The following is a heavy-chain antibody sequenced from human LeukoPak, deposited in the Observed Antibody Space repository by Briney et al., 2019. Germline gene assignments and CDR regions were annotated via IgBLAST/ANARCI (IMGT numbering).Heavy chain of an antibody. D-gene: IGHD3-10*01. CDR1: GFTFSSYG. CDR3: SGVRPGHSGSPFDP. CDR2: IWYDGSNK. V-gene: IGHV3-33*01. J-gene: IGHJ5*02. Sequence: GRSLRLSCAASGFTFSSYGMHWVRQAPGKGLEWVAVIWYDGSNKYYAESVKGRFTISRDNSKNTVDLQMNSLRAEDTAVYYCSGVRPGHSGSPFDPWGQGTLVTVSS.